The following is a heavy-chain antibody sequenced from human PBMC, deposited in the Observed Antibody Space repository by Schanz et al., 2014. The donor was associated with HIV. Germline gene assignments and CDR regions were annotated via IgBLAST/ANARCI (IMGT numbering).Heavy chain of an antibody. D-gene: IGHD3-3*02. CDR1: GGTFTNYA. CDR2: IIPIFGTA. J-gene: IGHJ6*02. Sequence: QVQLVQSGAEVKKPGSSVMVSCKTSGGTFTNYAISWVRQAPGQGLEWMGGIIPIFGTANYAQNFQGRVTITADKSTSTAYMELSSLRSEDTAVYFCARAAFSSEYYYGMDVWGQGTTVTVSS. CDR3: ARAAFSSEYYYGMDV. V-gene: IGHV1-69*14.